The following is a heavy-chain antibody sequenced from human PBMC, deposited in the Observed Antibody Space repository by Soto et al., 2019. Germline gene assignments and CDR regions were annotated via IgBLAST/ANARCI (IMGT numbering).Heavy chain of an antibody. V-gene: IGHV3-30*18. J-gene: IGHJ6*01. CDR2: ISYDGRNK. CDR1: GFTFSSYG. CDR3: AKDLIVEHYYYGVDV. D-gene: IGHD3-22*01. Sequence: WWSLRLSCAASGFTFSSYGMHWFRQAPGKGLEWVALISYDGRNKYYVDSVRGRFTISRDNSKNTLYLHMNSLRADDTAVYYCAKDLIVEHYYYGVDVWGQGTTVTVSS.